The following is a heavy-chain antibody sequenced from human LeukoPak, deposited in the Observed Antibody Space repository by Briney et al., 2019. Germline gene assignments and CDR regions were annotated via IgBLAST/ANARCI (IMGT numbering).Heavy chain of an antibody. CDR1: GFTFTNYA. CDR3: LKDLGIWFEEWAVDY. D-gene: IGHD3-10*01. CDR2: ISYDGSNK. J-gene: IGHJ4*02. V-gene: IGHV3-30*18. Sequence: HSRRSLRFSCAASGFTFTNYAMHWVRQAPGRGLEWVAVISYDGSNKYYADSVKGRFTISRDDSKNTLYLQMNSLRGDDRAVYYFLKDLGIWFEEWAVDYWGQGTLVTVSS.